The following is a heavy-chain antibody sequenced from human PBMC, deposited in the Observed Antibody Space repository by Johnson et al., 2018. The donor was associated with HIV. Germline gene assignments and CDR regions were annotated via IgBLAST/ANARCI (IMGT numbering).Heavy chain of an antibody. CDR3: VRDPAFAAFDI. V-gene: IGHV3-30*03. CDR1: GFTFSSYW. J-gene: IGHJ3*02. D-gene: IGHD2-15*01. CDR2: ISYDGSNK. Sequence: QVQLVESGGGLVQPGGSLRLSCAASGFTFSSYWMHWVRQAPGKGLVWVAVISYDGSNKYYADSVKGRFTISRDNSTNTLFLQMNSLRDDDTAVYYCVRDPAFAAFDIWGRGTMVSVSS.